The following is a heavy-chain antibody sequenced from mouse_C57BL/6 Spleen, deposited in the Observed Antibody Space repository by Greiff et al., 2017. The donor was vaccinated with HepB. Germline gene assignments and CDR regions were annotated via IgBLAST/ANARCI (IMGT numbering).Heavy chain of an antibody. V-gene: IGHV1-26*01. J-gene: IGHJ3*01. D-gene: IGHD2-3*01. CDR1: GYTFTDYY. CDR3: ARWWLLVDY. Sequence: EVQLQQSGPELVKPGASVKISCKASGYTFTDYYMNWVKQSHGKSLEWIGDINPNNGGTSYNQKFKGKATLTVDKSSSTAYMELRSLTSEDSAVYYCARWWLLVDYCGQGTLVTVSA. CDR2: INPNNGGT.